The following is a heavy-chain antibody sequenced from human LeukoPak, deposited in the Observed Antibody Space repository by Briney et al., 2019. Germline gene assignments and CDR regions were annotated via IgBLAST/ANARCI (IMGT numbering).Heavy chain of an antibody. Sequence: ASVKVSCKASGYTFTSYGISWVRQAPGQGLEWMGWISAYNGNTNYAQKLQGRVTMTTDTSTSTAYMELRSLRSDDTAVYYCARYYDFWSGYYRGMDVWGQGTTVTVSS. CDR1: GYTFTSYG. CDR3: ARYYDFWSGYYRGMDV. CDR2: ISAYNGNT. V-gene: IGHV1-18*01. D-gene: IGHD3-3*01. J-gene: IGHJ6*02.